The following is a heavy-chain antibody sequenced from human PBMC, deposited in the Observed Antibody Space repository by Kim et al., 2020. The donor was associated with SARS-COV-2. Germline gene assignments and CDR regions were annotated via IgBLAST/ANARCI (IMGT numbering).Heavy chain of an antibody. D-gene: IGHD3-3*01. CDR1: GVSFSGYY. V-gene: IGHV4-34*01. CDR2: INHSGST. Sequence: SETLSLTCAVYGVSFSGYYWSWIRQPPGKGLEWIGEINHSGSTNYNPSLKSRVTISVDTSKNQFSLKLSSVTAADTAVYYCARGPRTIFGVVIAYYYYG. CDR3: ARGPRTIFGVVIAYYYYG. J-gene: IGHJ6*01.